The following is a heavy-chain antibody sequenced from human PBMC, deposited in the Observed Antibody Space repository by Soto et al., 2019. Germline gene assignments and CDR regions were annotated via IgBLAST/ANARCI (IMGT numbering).Heavy chain of an antibody. J-gene: IGHJ4*02. V-gene: IGHV4-30-4*01. D-gene: IGHD3-3*01. Sequence: QVQLQESGPGLVKPSQTLSLTCTVSGGSISSGDYYWSWIRQPPGKGLEWIGYIYCSGSTYYNPSLKSRVTISVDTSKNQFSLKLSSVTAADTAVYYCARDLTIFGVVSTVFDYWGQGTLVTVSS. CDR3: ARDLTIFGVVSTVFDY. CDR1: GGSISSGDYY. CDR2: IYCSGST.